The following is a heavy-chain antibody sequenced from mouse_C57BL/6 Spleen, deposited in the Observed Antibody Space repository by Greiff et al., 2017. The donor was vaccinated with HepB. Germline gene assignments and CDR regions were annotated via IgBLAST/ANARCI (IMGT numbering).Heavy chain of an antibody. V-gene: IGHV1-75*01. D-gene: IGHD1-1*01. CDR3: ARSGYYGKGGFDY. Sequence: QVQLQQSGPELVKPGASVKISCKASGYTFTDYYINWVKQRPGQGLEWIGWIFPGSGSTHYNEKFTGKATLTLDKASSTAYMLLSSLSSEDSAVYFCARSGYYGKGGFDYWGQGTTLTVSS. CDR1: GYTFTDYY. J-gene: IGHJ2*01. CDR2: IFPGSGST.